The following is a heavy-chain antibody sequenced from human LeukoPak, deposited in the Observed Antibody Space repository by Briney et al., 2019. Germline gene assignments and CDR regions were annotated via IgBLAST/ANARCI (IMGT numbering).Heavy chain of an antibody. CDR2: ISPDGSTT. J-gene: IGHJ3*02. CDR3: AKGMAGQWLVKFAFEI. CDR1: GFSISSYW. Sequence: GGSLRLSCAASGFSISSYWMHWVRQVPGKGLVWVSRISPDGSTTGYADSVKGRFTASRDNARNTLYLQINSLRAEDTALYYCAKGMAGQWLVKFAFEIWGQGTMVTVSS. V-gene: IGHV3-74*01. D-gene: IGHD6-19*01.